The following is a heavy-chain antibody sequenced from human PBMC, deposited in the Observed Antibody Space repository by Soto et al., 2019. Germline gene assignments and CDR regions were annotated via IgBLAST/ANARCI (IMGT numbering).Heavy chain of an antibody. J-gene: IGHJ5*02. Sequence: ASVKVSCKASGGTFSSYTISWVRQAPGQGLEWMGRIIPILGIANYAQKFQGRVTITADKSTSTAYMELSSLRSEDTAVYYCARDPLAAAGLFDPWGQGTLVTVSS. CDR2: IIPILGIA. CDR3: ARDPLAAAGLFDP. CDR1: GGTFSSYT. V-gene: IGHV1-69*04. D-gene: IGHD6-13*01.